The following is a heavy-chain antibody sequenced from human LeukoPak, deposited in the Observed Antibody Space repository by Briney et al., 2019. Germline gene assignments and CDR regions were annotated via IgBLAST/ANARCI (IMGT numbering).Heavy chain of an antibody. Sequence: SQTLSITYSDAGASISSSHYYWAWIRQPPGKGLEWIGSIYHSGRTYYNPSIKSRVTISVDTSKNQFSLKLSSVTAADTAVYYCARPDYDSSGTDYWGQGTLVTVSS. D-gene: IGHD3-22*01. V-gene: IGHV4-39*01. CDR3: ARPDYDSSGTDY. CDR1: GASISSSHYY. CDR2: IYHSGRT. J-gene: IGHJ4*02.